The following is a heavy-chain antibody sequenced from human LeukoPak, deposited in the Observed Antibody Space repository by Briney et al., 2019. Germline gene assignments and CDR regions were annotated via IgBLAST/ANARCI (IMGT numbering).Heavy chain of an antibody. CDR2: IKQDGSEI. D-gene: IGHD3-22*01. CDR1: GFTFRRYS. V-gene: IGHV3-7*01. J-gene: IGHJ4*02. CDR3: ARDGRWINYYDGSSPV. Sequence: GGSLRLSCVASGFTFRRYSMSWVRQAPGKGLEWVANIKQDGSEIYYVDSVKGRFTIFRDNAKNSLYLQMNSLRVEDTAVYYCARDGRWINYYDGSSPVWGQGTLVTVSS.